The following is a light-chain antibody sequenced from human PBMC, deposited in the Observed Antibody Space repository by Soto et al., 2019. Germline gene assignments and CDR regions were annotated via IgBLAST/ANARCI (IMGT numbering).Light chain of an antibody. J-gene: IGKJ1*01. V-gene: IGKV1-5*01. CDR1: QSITSW. CDR3: QQYNSYWT. CDR2: DAS. Sequence: DIQITQSPCTLSASVANRVTITCRASQSITSWLAWYQQKPGKAPNLLIYDASTLESGVPSRFSGSGSGTEFTLTISSLQPDDFATYYCQQYNSYWTFGQGTKVDIK.